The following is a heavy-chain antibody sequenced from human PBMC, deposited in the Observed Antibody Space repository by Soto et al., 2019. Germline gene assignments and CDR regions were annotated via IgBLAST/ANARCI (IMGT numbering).Heavy chain of an antibody. V-gene: IGHV3-48*01. Sequence: GGSLRLSCAASGFTFSSYSMNWVRQAPGKGLEWVSYISPSSGNIHYADSVKGRFTISRDNAKNPLYLQMDSLRGEDTAVYYCARAAYNSGTGYWGLGTLVTVSS. CDR1: GFTFSSYS. J-gene: IGHJ4*02. D-gene: IGHD6-25*01. CDR2: ISPSSGNI. CDR3: ARAAYNSGTGY.